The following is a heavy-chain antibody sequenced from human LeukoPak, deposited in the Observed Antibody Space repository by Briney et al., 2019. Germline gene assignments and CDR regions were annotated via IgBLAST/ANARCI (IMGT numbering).Heavy chain of an antibody. J-gene: IGHJ5*02. CDR2: INPNSGGT. Sequence: ASVKVSCKAPGYTFTGYYMHWVRQAPGQGLEWMGWINPNSGGTNYAQKFQGRVTMTRDTSISTAYMELSRLRSDDTAVYYCARSMYSSSLGFDPWGQGTLVTVSS. CDR3: ARSMYSSSLGFDP. V-gene: IGHV1-2*02. CDR1: GYTFTGYY. D-gene: IGHD6-6*01.